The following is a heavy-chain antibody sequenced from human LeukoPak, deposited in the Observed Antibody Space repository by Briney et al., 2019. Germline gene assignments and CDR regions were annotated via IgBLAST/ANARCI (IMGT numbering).Heavy chain of an antibody. D-gene: IGHD2-2*01. CDR3: ARGSVPAGYWFDP. V-gene: IGHV1-8*03. CDR2: MNPNSGNT. CDR1: GYTFTSYD. Sequence: GVSVKVSCKASGYTFTSYDINWVRQAPGQGLEWMGWMNPNSGNTGYAQKFQGRVTITRNTSKSTAYMELSSLRSEDTAVYYCARGSVPAGYWFDPWGQGTLVTVSS. J-gene: IGHJ5*02.